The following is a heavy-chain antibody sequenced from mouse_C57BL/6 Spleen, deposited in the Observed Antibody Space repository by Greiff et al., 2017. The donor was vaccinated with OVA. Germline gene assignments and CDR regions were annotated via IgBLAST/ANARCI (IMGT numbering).Heavy chain of an antibody. CDR3: ARAEDGYYFDY. CDR1: GYTFTSYW. CDR2: INPSNGGT. V-gene: IGHV1-53*01. Sequence: QVQLKESGTELVKPGASVKLSCKASGYTFTSYWMHWVKQRPGQGLEWIGNINPSNGGTNYNEKFKSKATLTVDKSSSTAYMQLSSLTSEDSAVYYCARAEDGYYFDYWGQGTTLTVSS. J-gene: IGHJ2*01. D-gene: IGHD2-3*01.